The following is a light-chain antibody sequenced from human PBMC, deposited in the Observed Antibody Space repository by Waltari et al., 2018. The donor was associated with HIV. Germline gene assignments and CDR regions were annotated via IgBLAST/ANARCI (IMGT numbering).Light chain of an antibody. J-gene: IGLJ2*01. CDR3: QSYDSSLSAL. CDR2: SNS. Sequence: HSVLTQPPSVSGAPAQRVTISCTGSSSNIGAGFDVPWYQHLPGTAPKLLIYSNSNRPSGVPDRFSGSKSGTSASLAITGLQAEDEADYYCQSYDSSLSALFGGGTKLTVL. V-gene: IGLV1-40*01. CDR1: SSNIGAGFD.